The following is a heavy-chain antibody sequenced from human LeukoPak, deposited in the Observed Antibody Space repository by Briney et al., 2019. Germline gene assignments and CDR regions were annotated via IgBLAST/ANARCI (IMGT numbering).Heavy chain of an antibody. J-gene: IGHJ6*03. V-gene: IGHV1-69*01. Sequence: GASVKVSCKASGGTFSSYAISWVRQAPGQGLEWMGGIIPIFGTANYAQKFQGRVTITADESTSTAYMELSSLRSEDTAVYYCARANWNGPNIEYYYYYVDVWGKGTTVTVSS. CDR2: IIPIFGTA. CDR1: GGTFSSYA. D-gene: IGHD1-20*01. CDR3: ARANWNGPNIEYYYYYVDV.